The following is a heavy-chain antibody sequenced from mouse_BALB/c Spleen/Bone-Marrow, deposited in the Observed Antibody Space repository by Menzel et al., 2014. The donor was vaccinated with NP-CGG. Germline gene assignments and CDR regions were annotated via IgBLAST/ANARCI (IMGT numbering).Heavy chain of an antibody. V-gene: IGHV1S137*01. Sequence: QVQLQQPGAELVRPGVSVKISCKGSGYTFTDYAMHWVKQSHAKSLEWIGIISSSYGDATYNQKFKGKATMTVDKSSNTAYMELARLTPEDSAIYYCARGLSYYYGTSYYFDYWRQGTTLTVSS. CDR2: ISSSYGDA. D-gene: IGHD1-1*01. J-gene: IGHJ2*01. CDR1: GYTFTDYA. CDR3: ARGLSYYYGTSYYFDY.